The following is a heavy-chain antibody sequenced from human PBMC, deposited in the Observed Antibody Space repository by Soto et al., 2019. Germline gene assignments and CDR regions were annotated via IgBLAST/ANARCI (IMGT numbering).Heavy chain of an antibody. CDR3: ARLGPYGSETYSFRYNWFDP. J-gene: IGHJ5*02. CDR2: ISGSGDST. Sequence: GGSLRLSCAASGFTFSNYAMSWVRQAPGKGLEWVSAISGSGDSTYYADSVKGRFTISRDNSKNTLYLQMNSQRAEDTAIYYCARLGPYGSETYSFRYNWFDPRGQGTLVTVSS. D-gene: IGHD3-10*01. V-gene: IGHV3-23*01. CDR1: GFTFSNYA.